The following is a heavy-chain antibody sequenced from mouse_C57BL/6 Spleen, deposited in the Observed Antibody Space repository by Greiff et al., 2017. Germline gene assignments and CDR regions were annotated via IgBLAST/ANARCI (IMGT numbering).Heavy chain of an antibody. CDR1: GYTFTSYW. CDR3: ARERYYGSSYEFAY. J-gene: IGHJ3*01. V-gene: IGHV1-64*01. Sequence: VQLQQPGAELVKPGASVKLSCKASGYTFTSYWMHWVKQRPGQGLEWIGMIHPNSGSTNYNEKFKSKATLTVDKSSSTTYMQLSNLKSEDSAVEYYARERYYGSSYEFAYWGQGTLVTVAA. CDR2: IHPNSGST. D-gene: IGHD1-1*01.